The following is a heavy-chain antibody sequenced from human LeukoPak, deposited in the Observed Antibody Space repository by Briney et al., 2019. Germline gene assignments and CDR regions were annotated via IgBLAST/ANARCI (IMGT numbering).Heavy chain of an antibody. CDR1: GGSISSYY. D-gene: IGHD2-2*01. J-gene: IGHJ4*02. V-gene: IGHV4-59*01. Sequence: SSETLSLTCTVSGGSISSYYWSWIRQPPGKGLEWIGYIYYSGSTNYNPSLKSRVTISVDTSKNQFSLKLSSVTAADTAVYYCARDLGYCSSTSCYAGFDYWGQGTLVTVSS. CDR3: ARDLGYCSSTSCYAGFDY. CDR2: IYYSGST.